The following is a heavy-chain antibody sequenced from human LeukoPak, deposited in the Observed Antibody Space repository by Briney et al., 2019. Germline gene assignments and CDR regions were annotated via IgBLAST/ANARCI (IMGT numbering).Heavy chain of an antibody. CDR2: ISGSGGST. CDR1: GFTSSSYA. J-gene: IGHJ4*02. CDR3: ARVVVAATAFDY. D-gene: IGHD2-15*01. V-gene: IGHV3-23*01. Sequence: GGSLRLSCAASGFTSSSYAMSWVRQAPGKGLEWVSAISGSGGSTYYADSVKGRFTISRDNSKNTLYLQMNSLRAEDTAVYYCARVVVAATAFDYWGQGTLVTVSS.